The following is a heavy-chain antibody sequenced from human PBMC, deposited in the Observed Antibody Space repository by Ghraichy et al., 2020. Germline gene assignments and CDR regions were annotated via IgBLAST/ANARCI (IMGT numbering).Heavy chain of an antibody. Sequence: GGSLRLSCAASGFTFSSYAMSWVRQAPGKGLEWVSAISGSGGSTYYADSVKGRFTISRDNFKNTLYLQMNSLRAEDTAVYYCAKDPGAYYYGSGSYSPFDYWRQGTLVTVSS. V-gene: IGHV3-23*01. J-gene: IGHJ4*02. CDR3: AKDPGAYYYGSGSYSPFDY. CDR2: ISGSGGST. CDR1: GFTFSSYA. D-gene: IGHD3-10*01.